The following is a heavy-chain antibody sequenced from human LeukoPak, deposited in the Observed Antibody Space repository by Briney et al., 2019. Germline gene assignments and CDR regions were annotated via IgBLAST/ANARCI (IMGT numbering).Heavy chain of an antibody. V-gene: IGHV4-39*07. D-gene: IGHD3-22*01. CDR1: GGSISSSSYY. CDR2: IYYSGST. J-gene: IGHJ4*02. CDR3: ARDPGGINYYDSSGYYRVWDY. Sequence: PSETLSLTCTVSGGSISSSSYYWGWIRQPPGKGLEWIGSIYYSGSTYYNPSLKSRVTISVDTSKNQSSLKLSSVTAADTAVYYCARDPGGINYYDSSGYYRVWDYWGQGTLVTVSS.